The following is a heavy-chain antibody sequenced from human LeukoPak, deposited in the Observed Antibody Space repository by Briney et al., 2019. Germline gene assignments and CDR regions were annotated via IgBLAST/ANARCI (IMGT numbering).Heavy chain of an antibody. CDR2: IYYSGST. CDR1: GGSFSGYY. CDR3: ARSPIFGVVTVGGNWFDP. Sequence: SETLSLTCAVYGGSFSGYYWGWIRQPPGKGLEWIGSIYYSGSTYYNPSLKSRVTISVDTSKNQFSLKLSSVTAADTAVYYCARSPIFGVVTVGGNWFDPWGQGTLVTVSS. J-gene: IGHJ5*02. D-gene: IGHD3-3*01. V-gene: IGHV4-39*01.